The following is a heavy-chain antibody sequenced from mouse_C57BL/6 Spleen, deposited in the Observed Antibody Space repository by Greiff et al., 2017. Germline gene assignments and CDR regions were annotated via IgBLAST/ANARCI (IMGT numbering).Heavy chain of an antibody. V-gene: IGHV5-6*01. J-gene: IGHJ3*01. Sequence: EVHLVESGGDLVKPGGSLKLSCAASGFTFSSYGMSWVRQTPDKRLEWVATISSGGSYTYYPDSVKGRVTISRDNAKNTLYLQMSSLKSEDTAMYYCARPYYYYGSSYDFAYWGQGTLVTVAA. CDR3: ARPYYYYGSSYDFAY. D-gene: IGHD1-1*01. CDR1: GFTFSSYG. CDR2: ISSGGSYT.